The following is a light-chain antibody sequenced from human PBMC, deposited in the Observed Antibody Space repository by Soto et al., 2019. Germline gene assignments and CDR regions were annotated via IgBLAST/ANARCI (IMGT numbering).Light chain of an antibody. J-gene: IGLJ1*01. CDR1: TSDVGNYNY. Sequence: QSVLTQPRSVSGSPGQSVTISCTGTTSDVGNYNYVSWYQQHPGNAPKLMIYDVGKRPSGVPDRFSGSKSGNTASLTISGLQADDEADYYCCSYAGGPYVFGTGTKVTV. CDR3: CSYAGGPYV. V-gene: IGLV2-11*01. CDR2: DVG.